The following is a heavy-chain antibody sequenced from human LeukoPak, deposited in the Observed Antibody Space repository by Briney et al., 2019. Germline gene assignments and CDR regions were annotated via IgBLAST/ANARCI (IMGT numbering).Heavy chain of an antibody. J-gene: IGHJ6*02. V-gene: IGHV1-18*01. Sequence: ASVKVSYKASGYTFTSYGISWVRQAPGQGLEWMGWISAYKGNTNYAQKLQGRVTMTTDTSTSTAYMELRSLRSDDTAVYYCARDVAAAATYYYYGMDVWGQGTTVTVSS. CDR2: ISAYKGNT. CDR3: ARDVAAAATYYYYGMDV. CDR1: GYTFTSYG. D-gene: IGHD6-13*01.